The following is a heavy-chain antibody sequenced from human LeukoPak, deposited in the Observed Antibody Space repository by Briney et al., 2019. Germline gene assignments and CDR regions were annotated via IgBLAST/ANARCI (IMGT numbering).Heavy chain of an antibody. CDR3: ARYSTGWYFDY. V-gene: IGHV3-7*01. D-gene: IGHD6-19*01. CDR1: GFTFSSYR. J-gene: IGHJ4*02. CDR2: IKQDGSDI. Sequence: GGFLRLSCAVSGFTFSSYRMGWVRQAPGKGLERVAYIKQDGSDINYVDSVKGRFTISRDNAKNSLYLQMNSLRAEDTAVYYCARYSTGWYFDYWGQGTVVTVSS.